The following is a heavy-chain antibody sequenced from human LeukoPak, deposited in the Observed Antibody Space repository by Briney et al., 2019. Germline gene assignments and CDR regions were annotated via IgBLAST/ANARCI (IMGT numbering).Heavy chain of an antibody. CDR3: ARGHYDLAP. CDR1: GASISDHY. V-gene: IGHV4-59*11. J-gene: IGHJ5*02. Sequence: SETLSLTCTVSGASISDHYWSWIRQPPRKGLEWIGFIYSGGSTKYDPSLESRVTMSPDTSKNQVSLNLRSMTAADTATYFCARGHYDLAPWGQGILVTVSS. D-gene: IGHD4-17*01. CDR2: IYSGGST.